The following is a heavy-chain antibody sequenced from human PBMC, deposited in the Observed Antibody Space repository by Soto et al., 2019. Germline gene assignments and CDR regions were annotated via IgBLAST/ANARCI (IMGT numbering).Heavy chain of an antibody. CDR1: GYTFTSYG. V-gene: IGHV1-3*01. CDR2: INAGNGNT. J-gene: IGHJ6*02. CDR3: ARDPNDSIAYYPHSYYGMDV. Sequence: QIQLMQSGAEVKKPGASVKVSCKASGYTFTSYGIHWVRQAPGQRLEWTGWINAGNGNTKYSEKFQGRVTINRDTSASTAYLELSSLRSEDTAVYYCARDPNDSIAYYPHSYYGMDVWGQGTTVPVSS. D-gene: IGHD3-22*01.